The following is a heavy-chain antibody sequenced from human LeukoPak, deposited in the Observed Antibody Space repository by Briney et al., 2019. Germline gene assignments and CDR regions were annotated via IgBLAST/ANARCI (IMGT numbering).Heavy chain of an antibody. D-gene: IGHD3-22*01. CDR1: GFTFSSYS. Sequence: PGGSLRLSCVASGFTFSSYSMNWVRQAPGKGLEWVSSITRSSNYIYHADSVKGRFTISRDNAKNSLYLQMNSLRAEDTAVYYCASSRYDSSGYYGIIAYWGQGTLVTVSS. V-gene: IGHV3-21*01. J-gene: IGHJ4*02. CDR2: ITRSSNYI. CDR3: ASSRYDSSGYYGIIAY.